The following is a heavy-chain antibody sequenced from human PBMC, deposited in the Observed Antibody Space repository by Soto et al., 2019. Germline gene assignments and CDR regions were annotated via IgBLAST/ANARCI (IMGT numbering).Heavy chain of an antibody. CDR2: ISSSSSYI. V-gene: IGHV3-21*01. D-gene: IGHD2-2*01. Sequence: EVQLVESGGGLVKPGGSLRLSCAASGFTFSSYSMNWVRQAPGKGLEWVSSISSSSSYIYYADSVKGRFTISRDNAKNSLYLQMNSLRAEDTAVYYCARFPYCSSTSCAPSVVLDWGQGTLVTVSS. J-gene: IGHJ4*02. CDR1: GFTFSSYS. CDR3: ARFPYCSSTSCAPSVVLD.